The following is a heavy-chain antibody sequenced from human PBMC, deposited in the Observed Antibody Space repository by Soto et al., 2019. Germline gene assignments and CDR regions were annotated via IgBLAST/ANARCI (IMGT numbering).Heavy chain of an antibody. CDR3: ARGVSNSGAYYTGPSAYDL. CDR1: GGTFNGYD. V-gene: IGHV1-69*06. CDR2: TVPVFDTS. D-gene: IGHD3-10*01. Sequence: QVQLVQSGAVVKKPGSSVEVSCKASGGTFNGYDISWVRQAPGQGLEWMGGTVPVFDTSKYAPRFQGRVMITADKSTSTAYMELSSVRSEDTAIYFCARGVSNSGAYYTGPSAYDLWGQGTLVIVSS. J-gene: IGHJ3*01.